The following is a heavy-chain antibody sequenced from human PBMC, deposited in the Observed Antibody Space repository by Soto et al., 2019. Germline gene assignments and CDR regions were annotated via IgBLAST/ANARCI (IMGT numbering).Heavy chain of an antibody. V-gene: IGHV1-69*01. CDR1: GGTFSSYA. J-gene: IGHJ6*02. CDR2: IIPSFGTA. Sequence: QVQLVQSGAEVKKPGSSVKVSCKASGGTFSSYAISWVRQAPGQGLEWMGGIIPSFGTANYAQKFQGRVTMTADESTSTADVELSSRRAEDTAVYYCATHMGYCSWYGLEGFDVWGQGTTVTVSS. D-gene: IGHD6-13*01. CDR3: ATHMGYCSWYGLEGFDV.